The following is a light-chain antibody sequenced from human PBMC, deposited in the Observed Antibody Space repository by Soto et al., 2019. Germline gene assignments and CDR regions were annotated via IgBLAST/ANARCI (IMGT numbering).Light chain of an antibody. CDR3: QQYGTSPWT. J-gene: IGKJ1*01. V-gene: IGKV3-20*01. CDR2: VAS. CDR1: QSVSSNY. Sequence: EIVLTQSPGTLSLFPGERATLSCRATQSVSSNYLAWYQQKPGQAPRLLIYVASSRATGIPDRFSGSGSGKDFTLTISRLEPEDFAVYYCQQYGTSPWTFGQGTKVEIK.